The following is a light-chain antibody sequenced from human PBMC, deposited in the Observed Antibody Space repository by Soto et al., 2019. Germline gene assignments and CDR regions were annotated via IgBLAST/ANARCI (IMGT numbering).Light chain of an antibody. CDR2: RVS. Sequence: QSALIQPRSVSGSPGQSVTLSCTGTSSDVGHYNFVSWYQHHPGKAPKPMIYRVSQRPSGVPDRFSGSKSGNTASLTISGLQAEDEADYYCCSFAGSNTYVVFGGGTKLTVL. V-gene: IGLV2-11*01. J-gene: IGLJ2*01. CDR3: CSFAGSNTYVV. CDR1: SSDVGHYNF.